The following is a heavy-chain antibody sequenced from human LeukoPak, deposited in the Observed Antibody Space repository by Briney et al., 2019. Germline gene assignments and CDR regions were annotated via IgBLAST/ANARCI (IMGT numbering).Heavy chain of an antibody. V-gene: IGHV1-18*01. CDR3: ARSGSSSWSSLFDY. CDR1: GYVFTSFG. Sequence: ASVRVSCKASGYVFTSFGITWVRQAPGQGLEWMGRITTYNDKTVFAEKFQARLTMSTDTTTAYMTLRKLRSDDTAVYYCARSGSSSWSSLFDYWAREAWSPSP. CDR2: ITTYNDKT. J-gene: IGHJ4*02. D-gene: IGHD6-13*01.